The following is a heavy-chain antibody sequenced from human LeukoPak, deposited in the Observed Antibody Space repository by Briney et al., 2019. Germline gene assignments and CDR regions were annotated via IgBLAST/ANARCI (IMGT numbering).Heavy chain of an antibody. CDR1: GGSFSGYY. Sequence: KASETLSLTCAVYGGSFSGYYWSWIRQPPGKGLEWIGEINHSGSTNYNPSLKSRVTISVDTSKNQFSLKLSSVTAADTAVYYCARGQGIAVAGTARAEYFRHWGQGTLVTVSS. CDR2: INHSGST. D-gene: IGHD6-19*01. V-gene: IGHV4-34*01. CDR3: ARGQGIAVAGTARAEYFRH. J-gene: IGHJ1*01.